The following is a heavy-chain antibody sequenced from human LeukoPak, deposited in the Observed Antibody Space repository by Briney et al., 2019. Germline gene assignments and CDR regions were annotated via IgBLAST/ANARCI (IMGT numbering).Heavy chain of an antibody. D-gene: IGHD6-6*01. J-gene: IGHJ6*03. V-gene: IGHV1-18*01. CDR3: AREGLRSIAARRGTRDYMDV. CDR2: ISGYNSKP. CDR1: GYGFTNYG. Sequence: ASVKVSCKTSGYGFTNYGITWVRQAPGQGLEWMGWISGYNSKPFYAQNFQGRVTMTTDTSTSTVYMELDDTAVYYCAREGLRSIAARRGTRDYMDVWGKGTTVIVSS.